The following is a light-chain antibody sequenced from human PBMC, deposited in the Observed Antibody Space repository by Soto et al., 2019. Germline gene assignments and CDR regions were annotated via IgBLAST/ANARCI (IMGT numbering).Light chain of an antibody. J-gene: IGKJ2*01. Sequence: EIVLTQSPATLSLSPGERATLSCRASQSVSSYLAWYQQKPGRAPRLLIYDASNRATGIPARLSGSGSGTDFTLTISSLEHEDFEVDYCQQGDTFGQGTKLEIK. CDR2: DAS. CDR1: QSVSSY. V-gene: IGKV3-11*01. CDR3: QQGDT.